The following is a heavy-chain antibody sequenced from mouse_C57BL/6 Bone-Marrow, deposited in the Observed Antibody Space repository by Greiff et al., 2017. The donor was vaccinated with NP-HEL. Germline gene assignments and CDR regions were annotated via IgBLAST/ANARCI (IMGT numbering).Heavy chain of an antibody. Sequence: VHVKQSGPVLVKPGASVKMSCKASGYTFTDYYMNWVKQSHGKSLEWIGVINPYNGGTSYNQKFKGKATLTVDKSSSTAYMELNSLTSEDSAVYYCASYYYGSSLWYFDVWGTGTTVTVSS. CDR3: ASYYYGSSLWYFDV. V-gene: IGHV1-19*01. D-gene: IGHD1-1*01. CDR1: GYTFTDYY. CDR2: INPYNGGT. J-gene: IGHJ1*03.